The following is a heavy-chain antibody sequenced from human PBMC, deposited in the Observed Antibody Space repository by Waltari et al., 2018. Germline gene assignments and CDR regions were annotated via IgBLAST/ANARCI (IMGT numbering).Heavy chain of an antibody. CDR1: RFTFTNYA. CDR2: ISYDGSNT. J-gene: IGHJ6*02. D-gene: IGHD1-1*01. CDR3: ARGPSPTQHYYYGMDV. V-gene: IGHV3-30*01. Sequence: QVQLVESGVGVVQPCRSLRLSCAASRFTFTNYAMHWVRQARGKGLEWEAGISYDGSNTYYAEYVKSRFTISRDNAKNTRYLQMNSLRPEDTAVYYCARGPSPTQHYYYGMDVWGQGTTVTVSS.